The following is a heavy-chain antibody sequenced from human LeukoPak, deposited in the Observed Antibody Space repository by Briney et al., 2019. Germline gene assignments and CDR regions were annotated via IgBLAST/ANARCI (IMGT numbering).Heavy chain of an antibody. CDR2: INHSGST. J-gene: IGHJ5*02. Sequence: SETLSLTCTVFGYSINSGYYWGWIRQPPGKGLEWIGEINHSGSTNYNPSLKSRVTISVDTSKNQFSLKLSSVTAADTAVYYCARGRGAAGTGWFDPWGQGTLVTVSS. D-gene: IGHD6-13*01. V-gene: IGHV4-38-2*02. CDR3: ARGRGAAGTGWFDP. CDR1: GYSINSGYY.